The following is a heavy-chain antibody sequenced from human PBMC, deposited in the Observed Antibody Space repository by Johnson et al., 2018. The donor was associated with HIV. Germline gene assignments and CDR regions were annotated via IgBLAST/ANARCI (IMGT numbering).Heavy chain of an antibody. D-gene: IGHD5-12*01. J-gene: IGHJ3*02. CDR1: GFTFSSYV. CDR3: AAITLDAFDI. Sequence: VQWVESGGGVVQPGGSLRLSCAASGFTFSSYVMHWVRQAPGKGLEWVSYISKSGSIIYYADSVKGRFTISRDNAKNSLYLQMNSLRAEDTAVYYCAAITLDAFDIWGQGTMVTVSS. V-gene: IGHV3-48*04. CDR2: ISKSGSII.